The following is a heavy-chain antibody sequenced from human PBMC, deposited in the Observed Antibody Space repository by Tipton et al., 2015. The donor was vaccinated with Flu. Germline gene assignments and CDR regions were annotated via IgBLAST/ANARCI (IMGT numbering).Heavy chain of an antibody. D-gene: IGHD3-22*01. CDR1: GFTFSSYD. J-gene: IGHJ6*02. CDR2: IGTAGDT. Sequence: CAASGFTFSSYDMHWVRQATGNGLEWVSAIGTAGDTYYPGSVKGRFTISRENAKNSLYLQMNSLRAGDTAVYYCARDRGANYYDSSGYSRYYYYGMDVWGQGTTVTVSS. CDR3: ARDRGANYYDSSGYSRYYYYGMDV. V-gene: IGHV3-13*01.